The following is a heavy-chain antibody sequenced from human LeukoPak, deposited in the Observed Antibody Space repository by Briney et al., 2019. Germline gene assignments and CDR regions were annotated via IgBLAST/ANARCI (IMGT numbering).Heavy chain of an antibody. CDR2: IHYSGST. J-gene: IGHJ6*03. V-gene: IGHV4-39*01. D-gene: IGHD3-10*01. CDR3: ARRGYYYSSGSPPYYMDV. CDR1: GGTITTTTYH. Sequence: PSETLSLTCTVSGGTITTTTYHWGWIRQSPGKGLEWIGSIHYSGSTYYNPSLKSRVTISVDTSKNQFSLKLGSVTAADTAVYYCARRGYYYSSGSPPYYMDVWGKGTTVTISS.